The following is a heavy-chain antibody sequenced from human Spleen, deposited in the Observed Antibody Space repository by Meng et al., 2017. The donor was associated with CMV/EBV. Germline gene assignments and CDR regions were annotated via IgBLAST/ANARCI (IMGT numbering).Heavy chain of an antibody. CDR1: GYTFTSHG. V-gene: IGHV1-18*01. J-gene: IGHJ4*02. Sequence: QVQLVQSGAEVKKPGASVKVYCKASGYTFTSHGISWVRQAPGQGLEWMGWISAYNGNTNYAQKLQGRVTITADTSTSTAYMELRSLRSDDTAVYYCARAAAPLQMTTIDYWGQGTLVTVSS. D-gene: IGHD4-17*01. CDR3: ARAAAPLQMTTIDY. CDR2: ISAYNGNT.